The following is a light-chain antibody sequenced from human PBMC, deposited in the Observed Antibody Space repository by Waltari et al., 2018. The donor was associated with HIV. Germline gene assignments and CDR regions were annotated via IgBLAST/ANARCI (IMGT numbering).Light chain of an antibody. V-gene: IGKV1-39*01. CDR2: AAS. Sequence: QMTQSPSSLSASVGDRVTLTCRASQNIFSHLSWYQQRPGKAPRLLMCAASSLQSGVPSRFSGSASGTDFTLTITSLQPDDFATYYCQQTYSAPFTFGPGTKVDIK. J-gene: IGKJ3*01. CDR3: QQTYSAPFT. CDR1: QNIFSH.